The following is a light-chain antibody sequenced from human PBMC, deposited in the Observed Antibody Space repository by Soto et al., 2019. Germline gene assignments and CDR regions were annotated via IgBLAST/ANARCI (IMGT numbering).Light chain of an antibody. V-gene: IGLV2-8*01. Sequence: QSALTQPPSASGSPGQSVTISCTGTSSDVGGYNYVSWYQQHTGKSPKLMISEVSKRPSGVPDRFSGSKSGNTASLTVSGLQAEDEADYYFSSFAGNNNLVFGGGTKVTVL. CDR3: SSFAGNNNLV. J-gene: IGLJ2*01. CDR1: SSDVGGYNY. CDR2: EVS.